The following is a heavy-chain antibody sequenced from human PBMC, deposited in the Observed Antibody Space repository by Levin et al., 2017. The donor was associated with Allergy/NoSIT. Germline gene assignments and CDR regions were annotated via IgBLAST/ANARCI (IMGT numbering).Heavy chain of an antibody. Sequence: GESLKISCAASGFTFSNAWMSWVRQAPGKGLEWVGRIKSKTDGGTTDYAAPVKGRFTISRDDSKNTLYLQMNSLKTEDTAVYYCTTQGWYYYDSSGDYWGQGTLVTVSS. V-gene: IGHV3-15*01. CDR2: IKSKTDGGTT. D-gene: IGHD3-22*01. J-gene: IGHJ4*02. CDR1: GFTFSNAW. CDR3: TTQGWYYYDSSGDY.